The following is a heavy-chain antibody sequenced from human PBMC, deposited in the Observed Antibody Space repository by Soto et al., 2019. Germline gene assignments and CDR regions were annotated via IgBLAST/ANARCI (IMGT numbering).Heavy chain of an antibody. CDR3: ARLSRPNYYDTSGFFKDNWFDP. D-gene: IGHD3-22*01. V-gene: IGHV1-69*01. Sequence: QVQLVQSGAEVKKPGSSMKVSCKASGGTFNSYDINWVRQAPGQGLEWMGGIIPIVETPKYAQKFQGRVTITADESKNTVYMELSSLRSEDTAMYYCARLSRPNYYDTSGFFKDNWFDPWGQGTLVTVSS. J-gene: IGHJ5*02. CDR1: GGTFNSYD. CDR2: IIPIVETP.